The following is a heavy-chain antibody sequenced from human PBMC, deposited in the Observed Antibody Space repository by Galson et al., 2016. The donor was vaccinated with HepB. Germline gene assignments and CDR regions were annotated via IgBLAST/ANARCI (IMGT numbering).Heavy chain of an antibody. CDR3: ARDGGYGYGYIDY. CDR2: IIPIVDII. CDR1: GGTFSTYG. D-gene: IGHD5-18*01. Sequence: SVKVSCKASGGTFSTYGFNWVRQAPGQGLEWMGRIIPIVDIINYAQKFQDRVTITADKSTNTAYMELSSLRSEDTAEYYCARDGGYGYGYIDYWGQGTLVTVSS. J-gene: IGHJ4*02. V-gene: IGHV1-69*04.